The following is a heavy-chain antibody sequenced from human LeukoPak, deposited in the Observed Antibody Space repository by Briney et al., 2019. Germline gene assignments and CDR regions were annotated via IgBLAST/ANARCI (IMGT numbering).Heavy chain of an antibody. Sequence: GSLRLSCAASGFTFSNYGMHWVRQAPGKGLEWVALISYDGSNKYYADSVKGRFTISRDNSKNTLYLQMNSLRAEDTAVYYCAKRSSGWVDYWGQGTLVTVSS. CDR2: ISYDGSNK. D-gene: IGHD6-19*01. V-gene: IGHV3-30*18. CDR3: AKRSSGWVDY. J-gene: IGHJ4*02. CDR1: GFTFSNYG.